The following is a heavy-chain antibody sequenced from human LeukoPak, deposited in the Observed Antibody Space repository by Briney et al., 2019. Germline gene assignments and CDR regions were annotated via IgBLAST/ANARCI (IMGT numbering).Heavy chain of an antibody. CDR2: INQDGSEK. V-gene: IGHV3-7*01. Sequence: PGGSLRLSCAASGFTFSTYWMTWVRQAPGKGLEWVANINQDGSEKYYVDSVKGRFTISRDNAKNSLYLQMNSLRAEDTAVYYCARGIAVAGTSFDYWGQGTLVTVSS. CDR3: ARGIAVAGTSFDY. D-gene: IGHD6-19*01. CDR1: GFTFSTYW. J-gene: IGHJ4*02.